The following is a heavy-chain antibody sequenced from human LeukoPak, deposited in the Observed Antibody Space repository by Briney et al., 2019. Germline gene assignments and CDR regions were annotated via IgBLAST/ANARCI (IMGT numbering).Heavy chain of an antibody. J-gene: IGHJ4*02. CDR1: GGTFSSYA. CDR3: ASAPYYYDSSGYYRGYYFDY. D-gene: IGHD3-22*01. V-gene: IGHV1-69*04. CDR2: IIPILGIA. Sequence: ASVKVSCKASGGTFSSYAISWVRQAPGQALEWMGRIIPILGIANYAQKFQGRVTITADKSTSTAYMELSSLRSEDTAVYYCASAPYYYDSSGYYRGYYFDYWGQGTLVTVSS.